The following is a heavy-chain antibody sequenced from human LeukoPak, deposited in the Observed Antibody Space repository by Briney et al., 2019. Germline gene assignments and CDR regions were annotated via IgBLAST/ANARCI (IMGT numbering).Heavy chain of an antibody. J-gene: IGHJ4*02. CDR1: GGTFSSYA. D-gene: IGHD1-26*01. CDR2: IIPIFGTA. Sequence: SVKVSCKASGGTFSSYAISWVRQAPGQGLEWMGGIIPIFGTANYAQKFQGRVTITADESTSTAYMELSSLRSEDTAVYYCARARSVGATTFGFDYWGQGTPVTVSS. CDR3: ARARSVGATTFGFDY. V-gene: IGHV1-69*13.